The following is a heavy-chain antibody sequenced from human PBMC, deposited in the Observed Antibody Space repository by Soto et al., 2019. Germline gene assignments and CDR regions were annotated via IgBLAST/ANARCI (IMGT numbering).Heavy chain of an antibody. Sequence: GESLKISCKGSGYNFAGYWIAWVRQMPGKGLELMGIIYPSDSDTRYRPSFQGQVTISADKSISSAYLQWSSLKASDTGIYYCARRRGRCSDGVCYSWWFGPWGQGTRVTVSS. CDR3: ARRRGRCSDGVCYSWWFGP. CDR1: GYNFAGYW. CDR2: IYPSDSDT. J-gene: IGHJ5*02. D-gene: IGHD2-8*01. V-gene: IGHV5-51*01.